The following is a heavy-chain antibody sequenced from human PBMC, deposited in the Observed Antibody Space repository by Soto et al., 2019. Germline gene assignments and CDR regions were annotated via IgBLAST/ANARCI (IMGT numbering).Heavy chain of an antibody. CDR2: IGIGGDT. Sequence: EVQLVESGGGLVQPGGSLRLSCVASGFTFSSYDMHWVRQPTGKGLEWVSGIGIGGDTYYSGSVKGRFTVSRENAKDSLYLQMNSLSDGGAAVYYCTRTSGLFSYGLDVRGQGVTVNVSS. D-gene: IGHD3-3*01. CDR1: GFTFSSYD. V-gene: IGHV3-13*01. J-gene: IGHJ6*01. CDR3: TRTSGLFSYGLDV.